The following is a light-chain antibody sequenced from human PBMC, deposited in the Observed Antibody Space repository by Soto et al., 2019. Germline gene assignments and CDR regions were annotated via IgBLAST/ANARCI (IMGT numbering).Light chain of an antibody. CDR2: GAS. J-gene: IGKJ5*01. CDR3: QQYGSSLSIT. CDR1: QSVSNN. Sequence: EIVMTQSPATLSVSPGETATLSCRASQSVSNNVAWYQQKPGQAPRLLIYGASSRATGIPDRFSGSGSGTDFTLTISRLEPEDFAVYYCQQYGSSLSITFGQGTRLEI. V-gene: IGKV3-20*01.